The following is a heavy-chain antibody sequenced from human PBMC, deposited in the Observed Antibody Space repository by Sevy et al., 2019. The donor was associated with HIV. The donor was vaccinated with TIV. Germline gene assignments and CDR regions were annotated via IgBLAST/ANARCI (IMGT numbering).Heavy chain of an antibody. CDR1: EFDFYTYS. Sequence: GGSLRLSCAASEFDFYTYSMCWVRQAPGKGLEWVSFINGNSRYIYYADSVKGRFTTSRDNANKLLHLEMNSLRVEDTAVYYCTRDRVGGIGFDSWGQGTQVTVSS. CDR2: INGNSRYI. J-gene: IGHJ4*02. CDR3: TRDRVGGIGFDS. D-gene: IGHD6-19*01. V-gene: IGHV3-21*01.